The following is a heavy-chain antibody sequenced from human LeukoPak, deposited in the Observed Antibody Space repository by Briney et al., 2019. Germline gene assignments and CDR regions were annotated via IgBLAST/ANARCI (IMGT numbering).Heavy chain of an antibody. V-gene: IGHV1-69*13. J-gene: IGHJ3*02. CDR1: GGTFSSYA. D-gene: IGHD2-2*01. Sequence: ASVKVSCKASGGTFSSYAISWVRQAPGQGLEWMGGIIPIFGTANYAQKFQGRVTITADESTSTAYMELSSLRSEDTAVYYCARSLSSTSSNDAFDIWGQGTMVTVSS. CDR2: IIPIFGTA. CDR3: ARSLSSTSSNDAFDI.